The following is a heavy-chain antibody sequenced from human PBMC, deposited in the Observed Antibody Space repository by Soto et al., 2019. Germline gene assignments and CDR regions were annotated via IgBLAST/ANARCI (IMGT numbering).Heavy chain of an antibody. CDR3: VRLDCSGTSCYFYGLDV. V-gene: IGHV3-21*06. Sequence: GGSLRLSCAASGFTFTSSTMKWVRQAPGKGLEWVSSISSGSSDKYYADSVRGRFTISRDDAKNSVYLQMKGLRAEDAAVYYCVRLDCSGTSCYFYGLDVWGQGTTVTVSS. CDR2: ISSGSSDK. CDR1: GFTFTSST. D-gene: IGHD2-2*01. J-gene: IGHJ6*02.